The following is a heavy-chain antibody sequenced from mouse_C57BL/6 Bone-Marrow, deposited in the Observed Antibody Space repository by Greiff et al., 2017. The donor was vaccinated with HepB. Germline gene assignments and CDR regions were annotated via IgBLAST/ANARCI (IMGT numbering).Heavy chain of an antibody. CDR2: IDPSDSET. CDR1: GYTFTSYW. J-gene: IGHJ2*01. Sequence: VQLQQPGAELVRPGSSVKLSCKASGYTFTSYWMHWVKQRPIQGLEWIGNIDPSDSETHYNQKFKDKATLTVDKSSSTAYMQLSSLTSEDSAVYYCARSHYGSSPPFDYWGQGTTLTVSS. V-gene: IGHV1-52*01. CDR3: ARSHYGSSPPFDY. D-gene: IGHD1-1*01.